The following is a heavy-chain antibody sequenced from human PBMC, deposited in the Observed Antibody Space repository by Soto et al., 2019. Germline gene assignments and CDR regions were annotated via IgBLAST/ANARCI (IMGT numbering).Heavy chain of an antibody. J-gene: IGHJ4*02. Sequence: VKVSCKASGGTFSNYVVNWVRQAPGQGLEWMGRIIPISGAANYAQKFQGRVTITADKSTSTSCMELSSLRSEDTAVYYCARDMTRTVVPYFDFWGQGTLVTAPQ. CDR2: IIPISGAA. V-gene: IGHV1-69*06. CDR3: ARDMTRTVVPYFDF. CDR1: GGTFSNYV. D-gene: IGHD1-7*01.